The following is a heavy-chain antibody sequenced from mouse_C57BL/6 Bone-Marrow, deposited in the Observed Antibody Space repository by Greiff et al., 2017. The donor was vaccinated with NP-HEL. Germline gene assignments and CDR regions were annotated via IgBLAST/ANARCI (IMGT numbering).Heavy chain of an antibody. CDR2: IHPNSGST. CDR3: ALYYYGIDY. D-gene: IGHD1-1*01. V-gene: IGHV1-64*01. J-gene: IGHJ2*01. Sequence: QVQLKQPGAELVKPGASVKLSCKASGYTFTSYWMHWVKQRPGQGLEWIGMIHPNSGSTNYNEKFKSKATLTVDKSSSTAYMQLSSLTSEDSAVYYCALYYYGIDYWGQGTTLTVSS. CDR1: GYTFTSYW.